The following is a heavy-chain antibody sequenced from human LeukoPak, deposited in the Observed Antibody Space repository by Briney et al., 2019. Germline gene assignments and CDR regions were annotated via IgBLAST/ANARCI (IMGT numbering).Heavy chain of an antibody. CDR3: AKDPSGSYYVVSWFDP. J-gene: IGHJ5*02. V-gene: IGHV3-23*01. D-gene: IGHD1-26*01. Sequence: GGSLRLSCVVSGFTFSTSAMSWVRQAPGKGLEWVSGISESGGSTYYADSVKGRFTISRDNSKNTLYLQMNSLRAEDTAVYYCAKDPSGSYYVVSWFDPWGQGTLVTVSS. CDR1: GFTFSTSA. CDR2: ISESGGST.